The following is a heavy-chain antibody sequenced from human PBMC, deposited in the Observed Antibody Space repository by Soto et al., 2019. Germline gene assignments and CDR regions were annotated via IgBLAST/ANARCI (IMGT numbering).Heavy chain of an antibody. Sequence: EVQLLESGGGLVQPGGSLRLSCAASGFTFSSYAMSWVRQAPGKGLEWVSAISGSGGSTYYADSVKGRFTISRDNSKNTLYLQRNVLRAEDTAIYYCAKYPTVQYSSSSGDYWGQGTLVTVSS. CDR3: AKYPTVQYSSSSGDY. J-gene: IGHJ4*02. CDR1: GFTFSSYA. CDR2: ISGSGGST. D-gene: IGHD6-6*01. V-gene: IGHV3-23*01.